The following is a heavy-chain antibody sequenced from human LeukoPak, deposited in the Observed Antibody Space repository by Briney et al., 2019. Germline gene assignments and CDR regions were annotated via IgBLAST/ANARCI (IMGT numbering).Heavy chain of an antibody. J-gene: IGHJ4*02. CDR2: INPNSGGT. CDR3: ARDDSSGYYHQFDY. Sequence: ASVKVSCKASGYTFTSYAMNWVRQAPGQGLEWMGWINPNSGGTNYAQKFQGWVTMTRDTSISTAYMELSRLRSDDTAVYYCARDDSSGYYHQFDYWGQGTLVTVSS. CDR1: GYTFTSYA. V-gene: IGHV1-2*04. D-gene: IGHD3-22*01.